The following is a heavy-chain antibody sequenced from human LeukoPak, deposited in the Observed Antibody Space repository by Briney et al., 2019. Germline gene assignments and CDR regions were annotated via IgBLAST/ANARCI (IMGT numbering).Heavy chain of an antibody. CDR1: GFTFDDYA. CDR2: ISWNSGSI. J-gene: IGHJ4*02. CDR3: AKPSLRDSSGYYNTWSEFDY. V-gene: IGHV3-9*01. Sequence: GRSLRLSCAASGFTFDDYAMHWVRQAPGKGLEWVSGISWNSGSIGYADSVKGRFTISRDNAKNSLYLQMNSLRAEDTALYYCAKPSLRDSSGYYNTWSEFDYWGQGTLVTVSS. D-gene: IGHD3-22*01.